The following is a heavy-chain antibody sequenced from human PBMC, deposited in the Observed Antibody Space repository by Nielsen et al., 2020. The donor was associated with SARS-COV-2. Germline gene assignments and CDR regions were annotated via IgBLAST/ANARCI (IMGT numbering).Heavy chain of an antibody. V-gene: IGHV3-48*01. D-gene: IGHD6-6*01. J-gene: IGHJ6*02. CDR2: ISSSSSTI. CDR3: ARDLGSSSGYYYGMDV. CDR1: GFTFSSYS. Sequence: GESLKISCAASGFTFSSYSMNWVRQAPGKGLEWVSYISSSSSTIYYADSVKGRFTISRDNAKNSLYLQMNSLRAEDTAVYYCARDLGSSSGYYYGMDVWGQGTTVTVSS.